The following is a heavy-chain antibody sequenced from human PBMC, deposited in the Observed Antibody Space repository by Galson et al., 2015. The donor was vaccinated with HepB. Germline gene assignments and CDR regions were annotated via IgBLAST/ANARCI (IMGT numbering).Heavy chain of an antibody. D-gene: IGHD6-19*01. CDR3: ARDSPAFIAVAGTFDAFDI. Sequence: SYYWSWIRQPAGRGLEWIGRIYTSGSTNYNPSLKSRFTMSVDTSKNQFSLKLSSVTAADTAVYYCARDSPAFIAVAGTFDAFDIWGQGTMVTVSS. CDR2: IYTSGST. CDR1: SYY. V-gene: IGHV4-4*07. J-gene: IGHJ3*02.